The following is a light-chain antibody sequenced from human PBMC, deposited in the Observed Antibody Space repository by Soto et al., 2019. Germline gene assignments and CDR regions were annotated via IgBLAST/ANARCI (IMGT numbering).Light chain of an antibody. CDR2: GAT. CDR3: QQNGSSVRS. CDR1: QSVNSGS. Sequence: DIALTQSPGTLSLSPGDRAILSCRASQSVNSGSLAWYQQRPGQAPRLLIYGATIRATGIPDKFSGSGSGKYFPLTISRLEPEDFAVYYCQQNGSSVRSFAKGT. V-gene: IGKV3-20*01. J-gene: IGKJ2*03.